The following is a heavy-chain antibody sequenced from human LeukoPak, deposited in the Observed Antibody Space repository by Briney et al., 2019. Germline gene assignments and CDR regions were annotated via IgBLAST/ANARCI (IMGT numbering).Heavy chain of an antibody. CDR2: IYYSGST. V-gene: IGHV4-59*01. Sequence: KPSETLSLTCTVSGGSISSYYWSWIRQPPGKGLEWIGYIYYSGSTNYNPSLKSRVTISVDTSKNQFSLRLGSVTAADTAVYYCARQQLGRSDAFDIWGQGTMVTVSS. D-gene: IGHD6-13*01. CDR1: GGSISSYY. CDR3: ARQQLGRSDAFDI. J-gene: IGHJ3*02.